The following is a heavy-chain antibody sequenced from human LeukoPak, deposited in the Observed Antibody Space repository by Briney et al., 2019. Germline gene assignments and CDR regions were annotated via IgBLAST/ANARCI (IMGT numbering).Heavy chain of an antibody. J-gene: IGHJ4*02. V-gene: IGHV3-7*01. D-gene: IGHD2-21*01. Sequence: GGSLRLSCAASGFTFSSYWMSWVRQAPGKGLEWVANIKHDGSEKYYVDSVKGRFTISRDNAKNSLYLQMNSLRAEDTAVYYCASGEGSFEFWSSLAYCGGDCYGPLGYWGQGTLSPSPQ. CDR2: IKHDGSEK. CDR1: GFTFSSYW. CDR3: ASGEGSFEFWSSLAYCGGDCYGPLGY.